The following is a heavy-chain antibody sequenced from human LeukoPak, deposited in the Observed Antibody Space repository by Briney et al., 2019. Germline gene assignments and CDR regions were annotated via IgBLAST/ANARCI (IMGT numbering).Heavy chain of an antibody. J-gene: IGHJ5*01. V-gene: IGHV1-2*02. CDR1: GYTFTGYF. Sequence: ASVKVSCKASGYTFTGYFMHWVRQAPGQGLQWMGWINPNIGDTHYAQKFRGRVTMTRDTSTSTVYMELSRLTSDDTAVYYCARMDLYGGYSIGFDSWGQGTLVIVSS. CDR3: ARMDLYGGYSIGFDS. CDR2: INPNIGDT. D-gene: IGHD4-23*01.